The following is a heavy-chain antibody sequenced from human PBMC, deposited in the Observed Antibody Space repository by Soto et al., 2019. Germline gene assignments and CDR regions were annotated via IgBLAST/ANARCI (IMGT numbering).Heavy chain of an antibody. CDR1: GFSLSTSGVG. V-gene: IGHV2-5*02. Sequence: QITLKESGPTLVEPTQTLTLTCTFSGFSLSTSGVGVGWVRHPPGKALERLGFIYWDDDKRYSPFLRSRLPITNDTSKHQGFLTMTDMDPVDTSTYYCAHRPPYPDNWNAGWFGPWGQGALVTVSS. D-gene: IGHD1-1*01. CDR2: IYWDDDK. J-gene: IGHJ5*02. CDR3: AHRPPYPDNWNAGWFGP.